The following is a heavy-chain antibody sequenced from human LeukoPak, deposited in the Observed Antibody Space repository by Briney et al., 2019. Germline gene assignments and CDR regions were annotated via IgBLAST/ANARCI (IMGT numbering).Heavy chain of an antibody. CDR3: ASGDYVDY. CDR2: ISSSSSYI. Sequence: GGSLRLSCAASGFTFSSYRMNWVRRAPGKGLEWVSSISSSSSYIYYADSVKGRFTISRDNSKNTLFLQMNSLRAEDTAVYYCASGDYVDYWGQGTLVTVSS. CDR1: GFTFSSYR. D-gene: IGHD4-17*01. V-gene: IGHV3-21*01. J-gene: IGHJ4*02.